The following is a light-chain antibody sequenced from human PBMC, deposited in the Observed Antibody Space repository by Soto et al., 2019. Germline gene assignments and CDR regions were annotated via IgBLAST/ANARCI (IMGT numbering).Light chain of an antibody. CDR1: QGLGNS. V-gene: IGKV1-8*01. J-gene: IGKJ1*01. CDR2: GAT. Sequence: AIQMTQSPPLISASTGDRVTLTCRASQGLGNSLAWYQQKPGQAPKLLIYGATTLQTGVPSRFSGRGSGTEFTLTISCLPSEDFATYYCQQYYTYPRTFAQGTKVEVK. CDR3: QQYYTYPRT.